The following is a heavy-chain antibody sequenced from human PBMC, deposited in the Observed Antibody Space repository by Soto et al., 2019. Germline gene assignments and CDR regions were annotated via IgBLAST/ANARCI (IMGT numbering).Heavy chain of an antibody. V-gene: IGHV3-74*01. CDR2: INSDGSST. CDR1: GFTFSKYW. CDR3: ASEGVYYFCIDV. J-gene: IGHJ6*02. Sequence: GGSLRLSCAASGFTFSKYWMHWVRQAPGKGLVWVSRINSDGSSTSYADSVKGRFTISRDNAKNKLYLQMNSLRAEDTAVYYCASEGVYYFCIDVPGPGPTRTV. D-gene: IGHD3-10*01.